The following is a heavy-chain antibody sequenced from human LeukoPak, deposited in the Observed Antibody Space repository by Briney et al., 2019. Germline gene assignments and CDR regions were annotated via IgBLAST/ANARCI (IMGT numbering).Heavy chain of an antibody. CDR3: ARVRVHWAADY. V-gene: IGHV4-34*01. CDR1: GGSFSGYY. D-gene: IGHD3-10*01. CDR2: INHSGRT. Sequence: PSETLSLTCAVYGGSFSGYYWSWIRQPPGKGLEWIGEINHSGRTNYNPSLKSRVTISVDTSKNQFSMKLSSVTAADTAVYYCARVRVHWAADYWGQGTLVTVSS. J-gene: IGHJ4*02.